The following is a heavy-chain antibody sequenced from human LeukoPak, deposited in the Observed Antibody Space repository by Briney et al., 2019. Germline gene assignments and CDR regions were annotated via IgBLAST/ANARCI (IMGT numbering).Heavy chain of an antibody. V-gene: IGHV4-59*01. J-gene: IGHJ4*02. CDR1: GGSLNNYY. Sequence: SETLSLTCTVSGGSLNNYYWSWIRQPPGKALEWVGYIFYTGGTNYNPSLESRVTISVDTSKNQFSLKLNSVTAADTALYYCARVDDWNALEYWGQGILVTVSS. CDR3: ARVDDWNALEY. CDR2: IFYTGGT. D-gene: IGHD1-1*01.